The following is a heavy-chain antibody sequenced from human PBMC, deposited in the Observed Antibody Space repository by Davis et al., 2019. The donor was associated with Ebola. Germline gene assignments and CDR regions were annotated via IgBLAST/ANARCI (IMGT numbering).Heavy chain of an antibody. CDR2: ISGSGGST. CDR3: AKEGKWEPYFGLDY. J-gene: IGHJ4*02. Sequence: GESLKISCAASGFTFSSYAMSWVRQAPGKGLEWVSAISGSGGSTYYADSVKGRFTISRDNSKNTLYLQMNSLRAEDTAVYYCAKEGKWEPYFGLDYWGQGTLVTVSS. CDR1: GFTFSSYA. V-gene: IGHV3-23*01. D-gene: IGHD1-26*01.